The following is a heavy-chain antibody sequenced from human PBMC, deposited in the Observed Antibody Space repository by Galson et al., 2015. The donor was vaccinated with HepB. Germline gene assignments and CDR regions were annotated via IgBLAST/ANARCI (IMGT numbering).Heavy chain of an antibody. CDR2: INPNSGRT. V-gene: IGHV1-2*02. D-gene: IGHD2-2*01. CDR3: ARAVVPAAPSDS. CDR1: PYTFTKCY. J-gene: IGHJ5*01. Sequence: SVKVSCKASPYTFTKCYIHWVRQAPGQGLQWVGWINPNSGRTNYAPSLQDRVTMSRDTSINTVYMDLSSLRSDDSAIYFCARAVVPAAPSDSWGQGTLVTVSS.